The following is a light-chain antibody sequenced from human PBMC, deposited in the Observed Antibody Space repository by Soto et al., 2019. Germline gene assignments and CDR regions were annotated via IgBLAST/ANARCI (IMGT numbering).Light chain of an antibody. Sequence: DIQMTQSPSTLSASVGDRVTITCRASQSISSWLAWYQQKPGKAPKLLIYKASSLESGVPSRFSGSGSGTECTLTISSLQPDDVATYYCQQYNSYPITFGQGTRLEIK. J-gene: IGKJ5*01. CDR1: QSISSW. CDR3: QQYNSYPIT. CDR2: KAS. V-gene: IGKV1-5*03.